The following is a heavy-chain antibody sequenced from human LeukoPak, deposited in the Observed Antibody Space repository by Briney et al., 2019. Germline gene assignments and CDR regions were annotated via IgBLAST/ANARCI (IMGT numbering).Heavy chain of an antibody. CDR3: ARDGDSSGYYLYYFDY. Sequence: GGSLRLSCAASGFTFSSYWMSRVRQAPGKGLEWVANMKQDGSEKYYVDSVKGRFTISRDNAKNSLYLQMNSLRAEDTAVYYCARDGDSSGYYLYYFDYWGQGTLVTVSS. CDR2: MKQDGSEK. J-gene: IGHJ4*02. D-gene: IGHD3-22*01. V-gene: IGHV3-7*03. CDR1: GFTFSSYW.